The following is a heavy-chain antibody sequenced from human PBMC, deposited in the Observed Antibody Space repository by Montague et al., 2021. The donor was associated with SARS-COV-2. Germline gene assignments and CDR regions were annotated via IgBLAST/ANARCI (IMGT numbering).Heavy chain of an antibody. D-gene: IGHD6-13*01. V-gene: IGHV4-59*12. J-gene: IGHJ6*02. CDR2: IFYTGST. CDR3: ARQAAGSYFYYGVDV. Sequence: SETLSLTCTVPGDSITTYYWNWIRQPPGKGLEWLGSIFYTGSTNYNPSLKSRVTISLDTSKNQFFLKVTSVTAADTAVYYCARQAAGSYFYYGVDVWGQGTTVTVSS. CDR1: GDSITTYY.